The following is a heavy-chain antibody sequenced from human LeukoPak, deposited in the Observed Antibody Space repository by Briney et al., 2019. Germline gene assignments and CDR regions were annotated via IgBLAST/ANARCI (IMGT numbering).Heavy chain of an antibody. D-gene: IGHD3-10*01. Sequence: SSETLSLTCTVSGGSISTYYWSWIRQPPGEGLEWIGYIYYSGSTNYNPSLKSRVTISVDTSKNQFSLKLSSVTAADTAVYYCARVEWFGELSPFDIWGQGTMVTVSS. V-gene: IGHV4-59*01. CDR2: IYYSGST. J-gene: IGHJ3*02. CDR1: GGSISTYY. CDR3: ARVEWFGELSPFDI.